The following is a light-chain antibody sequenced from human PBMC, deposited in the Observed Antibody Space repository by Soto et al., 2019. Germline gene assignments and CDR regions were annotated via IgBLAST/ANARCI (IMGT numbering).Light chain of an antibody. V-gene: IGLV2-23*01. CDR2: EGI. CDR3: CSYVGATTYV. J-gene: IGLJ1*01. Sequence: QSALTQPASVSGSPGQSITISCTGTSSTVGGFNVVSWYQQHPGKAPKVIIYEGIKRPSGVSNRFSGSNSGSTASLTISGLQAEDEADYYCCSYVGATTYVFGTGTKDRP. CDR1: SSTVGGFNV.